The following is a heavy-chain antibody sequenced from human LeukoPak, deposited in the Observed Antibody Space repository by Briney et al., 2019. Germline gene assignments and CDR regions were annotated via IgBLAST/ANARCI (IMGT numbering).Heavy chain of an antibody. CDR3: AKSSGSCLGGGFDP. CDR2: ISWNSGSI. D-gene: IGHD3-10*01. V-gene: IGHV3-9*01. Sequence: GGSLRLSCAASGFTFDDYAMHWVRQAPGKGLEWVSGISWNSGSIGYADSVKGRFTISRDNAKNSLYLQMNSLRAEGTALYYCAKSSGSCLGGGFDPWGQGTLVTVSS. CDR1: GFTFDDYA. J-gene: IGHJ5*02.